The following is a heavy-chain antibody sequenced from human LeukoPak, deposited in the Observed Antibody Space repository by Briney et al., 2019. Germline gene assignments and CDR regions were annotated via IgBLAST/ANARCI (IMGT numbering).Heavy chain of an antibody. V-gene: IGHV1-46*01. CDR2: INPSGGST. J-gene: IGHJ4*02. CDR3: ARDRGATYYFDY. Sequence: ASVKVSCKASGYTFTSYYMHWVRQAPGQGLEWMGIINPSGGSTSYAQKSQGRVTMTRDTSTSTVYMELSSLRSEDTAVYYCARDRGATYYFDYWGQGTLVTVSS. CDR1: GYTFTSYY. D-gene: IGHD1-26*01.